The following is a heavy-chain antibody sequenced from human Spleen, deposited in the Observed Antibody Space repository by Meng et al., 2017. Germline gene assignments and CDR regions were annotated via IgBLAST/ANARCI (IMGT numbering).Heavy chain of an antibody. Sequence: SETLSLTCTVSGYSISSGYYWGWIRQPPGKGLEWIGEINHRGHTNYNPSLKSRVTISVDTSKNQFSLKLSSVTAADTAVYYCARGLHTGDDYWGQGTLVTVSS. CDR3: ARGLHTGDDY. CDR1: GYSISSGYY. V-gene: IGHV4-38-2*02. CDR2: INHRGHT. D-gene: IGHD1-26*01. J-gene: IGHJ4*02.